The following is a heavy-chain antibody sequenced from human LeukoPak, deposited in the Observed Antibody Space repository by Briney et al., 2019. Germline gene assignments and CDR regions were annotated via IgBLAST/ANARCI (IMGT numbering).Heavy chain of an antibody. Sequence: SETLSLTCTVSGGAISTYYWSWIRQTPGMGLEWIGYIYYTGSTNYNPSLKSRVTISVDASKNQFSLKMSSMTAADTAVYYCATVVGATEDGYWGQGTLVTVSS. CDR1: GGAISTYY. V-gene: IGHV4-59*01. CDR3: ATVVGATEDGY. CDR2: IYYTGST. J-gene: IGHJ4*02. D-gene: IGHD1-26*01.